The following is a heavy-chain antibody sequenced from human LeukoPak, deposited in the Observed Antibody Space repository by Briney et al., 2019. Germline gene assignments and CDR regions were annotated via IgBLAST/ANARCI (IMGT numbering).Heavy chain of an antibody. CDR1: GFTFSSYW. Sequence: GGSLRLSCAASGFTFSSYWMHWVRQAPGKGLVWVSRINTDGSSTSYADSVKGRFTISRDNAKNTLYLQMNSLRAEDTAVYYCARVGSPAVPAAISFYMDVWGKGTTVTVSS. V-gene: IGHV3-74*01. J-gene: IGHJ6*03. CDR2: INTDGSST. CDR3: ARVGSPAVPAAISFYMDV. D-gene: IGHD2-2*01.